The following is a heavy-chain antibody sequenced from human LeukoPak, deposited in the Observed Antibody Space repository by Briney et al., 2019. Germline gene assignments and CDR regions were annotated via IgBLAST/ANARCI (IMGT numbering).Heavy chain of an antibody. CDR1: GFTFSSYW. CDR3: ARADVVPAAYFDY. V-gene: IGHV3-7*01. J-gene: IGHJ4*02. CDR2: IKQDGSEK. D-gene: IGHD2-2*01. Sequence: GGSLRLSCAASGFTFSSYWMSWVRQAPGKGLEWVPNIKQDGSEKYYVDSVKGRFTISRDNAKNSLYLQMNSLRAENTAVYYCARADVVPAAYFDYWGQGTLVTVSS.